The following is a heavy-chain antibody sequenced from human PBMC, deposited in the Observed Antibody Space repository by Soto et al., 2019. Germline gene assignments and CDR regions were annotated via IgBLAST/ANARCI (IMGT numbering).Heavy chain of an antibody. D-gene: IGHD1-26*01. V-gene: IGHV3-23*01. Sequence: EVQLLESGGDLVQPGGSLRLSCAASGFSFSSYAMHWVRQAPGKGLEWVSGIGAGDGGIYDADSVKGRFTISRDNSKNTLFLQMNSLRAEDTAIYYCASKKSGIGQFDYWGQGTLVTVSS. CDR1: GFSFSSYA. J-gene: IGHJ4*02. CDR3: ASKKSGIGQFDY. CDR2: IGAGDGGI.